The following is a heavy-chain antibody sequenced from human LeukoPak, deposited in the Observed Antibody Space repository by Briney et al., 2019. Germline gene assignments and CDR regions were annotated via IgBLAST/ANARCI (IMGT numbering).Heavy chain of an antibody. V-gene: IGHV4-59*10. CDR2: IYTSGST. J-gene: IGHJ6*03. Sequence: SETLSLTRAVYGGSFSGYYWSWIRQPAGKGLEWIGRIYTSGSTNYNPSLKSRVTMSVDTSKNQFSLKLSSVTAADTAVYYCARATGPYYYYMDVWGKGTTVTISS. CDR1: GGSFSGYY. D-gene: IGHD3-10*01. CDR3: ARATGPYYYYMDV.